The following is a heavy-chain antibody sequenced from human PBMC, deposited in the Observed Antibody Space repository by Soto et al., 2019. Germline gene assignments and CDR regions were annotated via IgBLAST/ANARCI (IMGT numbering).Heavy chain of an antibody. CDR3: ARDVKMATIAWFDP. Sequence: LRLSCASCRFTFSSYWMTLARKAKGKGLEWVANIKQDGSEKYYVDSVKGRFTISRDNAKNSLYLQMNSLRAEDTAVYYCARDVKMATIAWFDPWGQGTLVTVSS. J-gene: IGHJ5*02. CDR1: RFTFSSYW. CDR2: IKQDGSEK. V-gene: IGHV3-7*05. D-gene: IGHD5-12*01.